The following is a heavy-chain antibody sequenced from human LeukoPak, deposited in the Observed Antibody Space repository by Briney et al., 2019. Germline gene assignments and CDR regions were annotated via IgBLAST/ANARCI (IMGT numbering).Heavy chain of an antibody. CDR2: IHYSGST. CDR3: AGDRASGLWSYVFDY. D-gene: IGHD5-18*01. Sequence: PSETLSLTCTVSGGSINYYYWSWVRRPPGKGLEWIGFIHYSGSTNYNPSLKNRVTVSVDTSKNQFSLKLSSLRSEDTAVYYCAGDRASGLWSYVFDYWGQGTLVTVSS. J-gene: IGHJ4*02. CDR1: GGSINYYY. V-gene: IGHV4-59*01.